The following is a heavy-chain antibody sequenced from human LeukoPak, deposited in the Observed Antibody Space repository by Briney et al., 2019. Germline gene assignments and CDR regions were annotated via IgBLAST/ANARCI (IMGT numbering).Heavy chain of an antibody. CDR1: GGTFSSYA. CDR3: ARDEPYYYDSSGYYLGGPTAFDP. CDR2: IIPIFGTA. Sequence: ASVKVSCKASGGTFSSYAISWVRQAPGQGLEWIGGIIPIFGTANYAQKFQGRVTITTDESTSTAYMELSSLRSEDTAVYYCARDEPYYYDSSGYYLGGPTAFDPWGQGTLVTVSS. J-gene: IGHJ5*02. D-gene: IGHD3-22*01. V-gene: IGHV1-69*05.